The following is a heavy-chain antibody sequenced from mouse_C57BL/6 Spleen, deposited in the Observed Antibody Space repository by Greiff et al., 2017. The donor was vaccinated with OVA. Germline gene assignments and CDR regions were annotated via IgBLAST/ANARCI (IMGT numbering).Heavy chain of an antibody. V-gene: IGHV1-50*01. Sequence: VQLQQPGAELVKPGASVKLSCKASGYTFTSYWMQWVKQRPGQGLEWIGEIDPSDSYTNYNQKFKGKATLTVDTSSSTAYMQLSSLTSEDSAVYYCATVITTVVADYYAMDCWGKGTSVTVSS. CDR1: GYTFTSYW. D-gene: IGHD1-1*01. CDR2: IDPSDSYT. J-gene: IGHJ4*01. CDR3: ATVITTVVADYYAMDC.